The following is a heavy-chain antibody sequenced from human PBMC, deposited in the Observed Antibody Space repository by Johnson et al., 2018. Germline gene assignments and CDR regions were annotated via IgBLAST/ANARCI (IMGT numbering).Heavy chain of an antibody. CDR2: ISYDGRNK. CDR3: AKHYYDSSGHHDAFDI. CDR1: GFTFSNFG. J-gene: IGHJ3*02. Sequence: QVQLVQSGGGVVQPGRSLRLSCGASGFTFSNFGMHWVRQAPGKGLEWVADISYDGRNKNYADSVKGRFTISRDNSKNTVYLQMNSLRAEDTAVYYCAKHYYDSSGHHDAFDIWGQGTMVTVSS. V-gene: IGHV3-30*18. D-gene: IGHD3-22*01.